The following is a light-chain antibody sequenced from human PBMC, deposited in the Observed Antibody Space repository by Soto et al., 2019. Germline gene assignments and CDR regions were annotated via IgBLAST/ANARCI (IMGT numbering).Light chain of an antibody. V-gene: IGLV1-40*01. CDR2: GNS. J-gene: IGLJ2*01. CDR1: SSNIGAGYD. Sequence: QSVLTQPPSVSGAPGQRVTISCTGSSSNIGAGYDVHWYQQLPGTAPKLLIYGNSNRPSGVPDRFSGSKSGTSASLAITGVQAEDEADYYCQSYDSSLSGVVFGGVTKLTVL. CDR3: QSYDSSLSGVV.